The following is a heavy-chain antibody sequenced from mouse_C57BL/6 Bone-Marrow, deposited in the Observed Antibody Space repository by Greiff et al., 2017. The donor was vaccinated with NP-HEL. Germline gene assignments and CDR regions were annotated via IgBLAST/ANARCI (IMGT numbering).Heavy chain of an antibody. D-gene: IGHD1-1*01. J-gene: IGHJ2*01. Sequence: DVMLVESGEGLVKPGGSLKLSCAASGFTFSSYAMSWVRQTPEKRLEWVAYISSGGDSIYYADTVKGRFPISRDNDRNTLYLQMSSMKSEDTARYYCTRCTVVEDYWGQGTTLTVSS. CDR2: ISSGGDSI. CDR3: TRCTVVEDY. CDR1: GFTFSSYA. V-gene: IGHV5-9-1*02.